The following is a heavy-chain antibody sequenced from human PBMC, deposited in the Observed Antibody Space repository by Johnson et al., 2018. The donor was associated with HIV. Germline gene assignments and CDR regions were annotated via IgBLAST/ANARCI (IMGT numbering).Heavy chain of an antibody. CDR1: GFTFSSFG. V-gene: IGHV3-30*18. CDR3: AKDMGYDSSGDGAFDI. CDR2: ISDDGCNK. Sequence: QVQLVESGGGVVQPGRSLRLSCAASGFTFSSFGMHWVRQDPGKGLEWMTIISDDGCNKNYADSVKGRFTVSRDNSKNSLYLQMNSLRAEDTALYYCAKDMGYDSSGDGAFDIWGQGTMVTVSS. D-gene: IGHD3-22*01. J-gene: IGHJ3*02.